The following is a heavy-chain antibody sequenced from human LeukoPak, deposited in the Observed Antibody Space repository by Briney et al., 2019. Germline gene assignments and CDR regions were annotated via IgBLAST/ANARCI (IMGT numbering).Heavy chain of an antibody. CDR2: FDPEDGET. V-gene: IGHV1-24*01. J-gene: IGHJ4*02. CDR1: GYTLTELS. D-gene: IGHD2-15*01. Sequence: GASVKVSCKVSGYTLTELSMHWVRQAPGKGLEWMGGFDPEDGETIYAQKFQGRVTMTEDTSTDTAYMELSSLRSEDTAVYYCATSGMYCSGGSCGPSGDYWGQGTLVTVSS. CDR3: ATSGMYCSGGSCGPSGDY.